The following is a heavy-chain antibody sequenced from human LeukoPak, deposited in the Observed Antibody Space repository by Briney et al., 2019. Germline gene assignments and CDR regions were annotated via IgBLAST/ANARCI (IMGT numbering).Heavy chain of an antibody. CDR1: GFTFSSYG. V-gene: IGHV3-23*01. D-gene: IGHD3-10*01. Sequence: PGGSLRLSCAASGFTFSSYGMSWVRQAPGKGLEWVSGISGSGGSTYYADSVKGRFTISRDNSKNTLYLQMNSLRAEDTAVYYCAKHGMVRGVITSTCVDVWGKGTTVTISS. CDR2: ISGSGGST. CDR3: AKHGMVRGVITSTCVDV. J-gene: IGHJ6*04.